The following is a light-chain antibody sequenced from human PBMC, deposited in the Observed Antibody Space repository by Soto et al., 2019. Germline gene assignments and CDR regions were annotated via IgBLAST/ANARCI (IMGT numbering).Light chain of an antibody. CDR3: SSFTTRSTTV. CDR1: SSDIGSCNY. V-gene: IGLV2-14*01. Sequence: QSVLTQPASVSGSPGQSITISCTGTSSDIGSCNYVSWYQHHPGNAPKLTIYEVSRRPSEVSDRFSGSKSGNTASLTISGLQAEDEADYYCSSFTTRSTTVFGSGTKVTVL. CDR2: EVS. J-gene: IGLJ1*01.